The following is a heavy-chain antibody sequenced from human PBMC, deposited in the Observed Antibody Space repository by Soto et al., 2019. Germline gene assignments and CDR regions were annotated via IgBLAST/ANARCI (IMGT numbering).Heavy chain of an antibody. V-gene: IGHV4-30-4*01. CDR2: IYYSGST. J-gene: IGHJ4*02. D-gene: IGHD3-3*01. CDR3: ARVRLEWLLFDY. CDR1: GGSISSGDYY. Sequence: SETLSLTCTVSGGSISSGDYYWSWIRQPPGKGLEWIGYIYYSGSTYYNPSLKSRVTISVDTSKNQFSLKLSSVTAADTAVYYCARVRLEWLLFDYWGQGTLVTVSS.